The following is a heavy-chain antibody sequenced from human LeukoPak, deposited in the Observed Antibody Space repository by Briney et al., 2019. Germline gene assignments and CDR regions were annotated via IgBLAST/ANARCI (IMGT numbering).Heavy chain of an antibody. V-gene: IGHV4-61*02. J-gene: IGHJ3*02. CDR1: GDSVNSCDYY. Sequence: SETLSLTCTVSGDSVNSCDYYWSWLRQPAGKEPEWIGRIYPLQTTNYNPSLTSRVAISVHTYKHQSSLKLTSVPAPDTAVYFCAREIVAGLGVSFDIWGQGTMVTVSS. CDR2: IYPLQTT. D-gene: IGHD6-19*01. CDR3: AREIVAGLGVSFDI.